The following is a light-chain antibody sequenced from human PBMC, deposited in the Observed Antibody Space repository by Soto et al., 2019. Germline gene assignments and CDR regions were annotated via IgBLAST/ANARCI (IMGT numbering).Light chain of an antibody. CDR1: QDISNY. Sequence: DIQMTQSPSSLSASVGDRVTITCQASQDISNYLNWYQQKLGKAPKLLIYDASNLERGVPSRFSGSGSGTDFSLTVDSLQPEDTATYYCQQYDHPPYTFGQGTKLEIK. J-gene: IGKJ2*01. V-gene: IGKV1-33*01. CDR2: DAS. CDR3: QQYDHPPYT.